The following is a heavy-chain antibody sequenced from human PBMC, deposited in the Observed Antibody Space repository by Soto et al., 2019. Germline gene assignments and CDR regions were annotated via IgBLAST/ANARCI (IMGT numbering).Heavy chain of an antibody. D-gene: IGHD3-10*01. CDR1: GYTFTSYA. V-gene: IGHV1-3*01. CDR2: INAGNGNT. CDR3: ARASGMNYYGSGSYEFDY. J-gene: IGHJ4*02. Sequence: ASVKVSCKASGYTFTSYAMHWVRQAPGQRLEWMGWINAGNGNTKYSQKFQGRVTITRDTSASTAYMELSSLRSEDTAVYYCARASGMNYYGSGSYEFDYWGQGTLVTVSS.